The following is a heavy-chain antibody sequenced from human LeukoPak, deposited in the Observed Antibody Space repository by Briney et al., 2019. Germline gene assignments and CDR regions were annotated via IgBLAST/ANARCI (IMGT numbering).Heavy chain of an antibody. CDR2: INPNSGGT. V-gene: IGHV1-2*04. Sequence: GASVKVSCKASGYTSTGYYMHWVRQAPGQGLEWMGWINPNSGGTSYAQKFQGWVTMTRDTSMSTAYMELSRLRSDDTAVYYCARETGASGSYYYFDYWGQGTLVTVSS. D-gene: IGHD1-26*01. CDR1: GYTSTGYY. CDR3: ARETGASGSYYYFDY. J-gene: IGHJ4*02.